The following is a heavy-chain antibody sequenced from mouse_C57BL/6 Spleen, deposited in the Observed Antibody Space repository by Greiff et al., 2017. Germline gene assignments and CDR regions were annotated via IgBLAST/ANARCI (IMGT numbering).Heavy chain of an antibody. J-gene: IGHJ4*01. CDR3: VRHGYYAMDY. CDR1: GFSFNTYA. CDR2: IRSKSKNYAT. Sequence: EVMLVESGGGLVQPKGSLKLSCAASGFSFNTYAMNWVRQAPGKGLEWVARIRSKSKNYATYYADSVKDRFTISRDDSESMLYLQMNNLKTEDAAMYYCVRHGYYAMDYWGQGTSVTVSS. V-gene: IGHV10-1*01.